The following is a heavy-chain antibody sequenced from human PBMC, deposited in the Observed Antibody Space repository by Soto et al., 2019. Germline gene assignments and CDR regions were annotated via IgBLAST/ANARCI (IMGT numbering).Heavy chain of an antibody. CDR3: ARGEPVPPMITFGGVIVTPGRTGFDY. CDR2: INPNSGGT. Sequence: ASVKVSCKASGYNFTGYYMHWVRQAPGQGLEWMGWINPNSGGTNYAQKFQGWVTMTRDTSISTAYMELSRLRSDDTAVYYCARGEPVPPMITFGGVIVTPGRTGFDYWGQGTLVTVSS. J-gene: IGHJ4*02. CDR1: GYNFTGYY. V-gene: IGHV1-2*04. D-gene: IGHD3-16*02.